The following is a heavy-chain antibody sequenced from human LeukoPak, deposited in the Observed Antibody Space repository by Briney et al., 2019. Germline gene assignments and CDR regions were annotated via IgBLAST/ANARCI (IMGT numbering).Heavy chain of an antibody. V-gene: IGHV4-34*01. CDR3: ARGRTVVVPAAIYLRGRTNWFDP. CDR2: INHSGST. CDR1: GGSFSGYY. Sequence: PSETLSLTCAVYGGSFSGYYWSWIRQPPGKGLEWIGEINHSGSTNYNPSLKSRVTISVDTSKNQFSLKLSSVTAADTAVYYCARGRTVVVPAAIYLRGRTNWFDPWGQGTLVTVSS. J-gene: IGHJ5*02. D-gene: IGHD2-2*02.